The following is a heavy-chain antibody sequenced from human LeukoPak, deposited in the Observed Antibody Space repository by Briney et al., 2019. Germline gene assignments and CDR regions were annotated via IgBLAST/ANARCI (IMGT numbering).Heavy chain of an antibody. D-gene: IGHD3-3*01. Sequence: SETLSLTCTVSGGSISSSSYYWGWIRQPPGKGLEWIGSIFYSGSTYYNPSLKSRVTISVDTSKNQFSLKLSSVTAADTAVYYCARETRGGYYDFWSGYYYYFDYWGQGTLVTVSS. CDR2: IFYSGST. CDR1: GGSISSSSYY. J-gene: IGHJ4*02. V-gene: IGHV4-39*07. CDR3: ARETRGGYYDFWSGYYYYFDY.